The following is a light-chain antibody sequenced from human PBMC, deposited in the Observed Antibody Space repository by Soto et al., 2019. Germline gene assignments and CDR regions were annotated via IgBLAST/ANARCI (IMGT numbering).Light chain of an antibody. CDR1: SSDVGDYNY. V-gene: IGLV2-14*01. Sequence: QSALTQPASVSGSPGQSITISCTGTSSDVGDYNYVSWYQQHPGKAPKLMLYDVSNRPSGISNRFSGSKSGNTASLTIFGLQAEDEDDYYCSSYTSSSTLFGTGTKVTVL. CDR2: DVS. J-gene: IGLJ1*01. CDR3: SSYTSSSTL.